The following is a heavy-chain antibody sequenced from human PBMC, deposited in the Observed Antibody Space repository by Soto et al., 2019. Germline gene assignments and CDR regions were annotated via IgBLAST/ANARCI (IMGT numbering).Heavy chain of an antibody. CDR2: IYYTGST. J-gene: IGHJ4*02. CDR1: GGSIYTGGFY. V-gene: IGHV4-31*03. D-gene: IGHD1-26*01. Sequence: QVQLQESGPGLVKPSQTLSLTCTVSGGSIYTGGFYWSWIRQLPGKGLEWLGYIYYTGSTQYTPSLKSRLTISTDTSDNQFSLRLTSVTAADTVVYYCAPSLVTSRTRVDYWGQGTLVTVSS. CDR3: APSLVTSRTRVDY.